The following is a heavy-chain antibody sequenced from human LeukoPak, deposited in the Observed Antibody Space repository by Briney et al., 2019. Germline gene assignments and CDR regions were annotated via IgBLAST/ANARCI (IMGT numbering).Heavy chain of an antibody. Sequence: PSETLSLTCTVSGVSISSYYWSWIRQPPGKGLEWIGYIFYSGNTIYNPSHRSRVTISADTSKSHFSLRLRSVTAADTAVYYCARLAAISGSDYPDDWGQGTLVTVSS. CDR1: GVSISSYY. CDR2: IFYSGNT. D-gene: IGHD1-26*01. CDR3: ARLAAISGSDYPDD. J-gene: IGHJ4*02. V-gene: IGHV4-59*08.